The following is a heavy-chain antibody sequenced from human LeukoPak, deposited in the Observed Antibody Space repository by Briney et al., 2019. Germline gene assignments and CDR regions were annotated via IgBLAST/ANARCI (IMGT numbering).Heavy chain of an antibody. D-gene: IGHD3-3*01. J-gene: IGHJ1*01. CDR3: AKDWSH. CDR1: GFNFRSYG. V-gene: IGHV3-30*02. CDR2: IRFDGSNK. Sequence: GGSLRLSCAASGFNFRSYGMDWVRQAPDKGLEWVAFIRFDGSNKYYADSVKGRFTISRDNSKNMLYLQMNSLGAEDTAVYYCAKDWSHWGQGTLVTVSS.